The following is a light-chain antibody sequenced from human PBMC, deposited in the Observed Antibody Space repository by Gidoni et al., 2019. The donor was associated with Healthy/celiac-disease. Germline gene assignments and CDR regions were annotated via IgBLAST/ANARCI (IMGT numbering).Light chain of an antibody. Sequence: DIQMTQSPSSLSASVGDRVTITCRASQSISSYLNWYQPKPGKATKLLIYAASSLQSGVPSRFSGIGSGTDFTLTISRLQPEDFATYYCQQSYSTLYTFGQGTKLEIK. CDR3: QQSYSTLYT. CDR1: QSISSY. CDR2: AAS. V-gene: IGKV1-39*01. J-gene: IGKJ2*01.